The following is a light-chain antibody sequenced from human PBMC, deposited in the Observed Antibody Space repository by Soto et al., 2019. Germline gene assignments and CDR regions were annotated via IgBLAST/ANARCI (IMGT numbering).Light chain of an antibody. CDR1: LDISNY. CDR3: QQYDNLPLT. J-gene: IGKJ4*01. CDR2: DAS. V-gene: IGKV1-33*01. Sequence: IPMTQSPSSLSASVGDRVTITCQASLDISNYLNWYQQKPGKAPKLLIDDASNLETGVPARFSGSGSGTDFTFTISSLQPEDIATYYCQQYDNLPLTFGGGTKVEIK.